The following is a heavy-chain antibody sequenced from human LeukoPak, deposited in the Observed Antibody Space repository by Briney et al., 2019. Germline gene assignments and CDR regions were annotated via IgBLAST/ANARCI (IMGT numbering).Heavy chain of an antibody. Sequence: GGSLRLSCAASGFTVSSNYMSWVRQAPGKGLEWVSFIYSDGNTYYADSVKGRFTLSRDSSRNTLYLQMNSLRVDDTAVYYCAGDTHSSSWYDHWGQGTLVTVSS. CDR3: AGDTHSSSWYDH. V-gene: IGHV3-53*01. J-gene: IGHJ5*02. CDR2: IYSDGNT. CDR1: GFTVSSNY. D-gene: IGHD6-19*01.